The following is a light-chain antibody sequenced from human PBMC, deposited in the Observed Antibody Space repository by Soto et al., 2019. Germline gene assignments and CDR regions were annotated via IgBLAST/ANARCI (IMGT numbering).Light chain of an antibody. V-gene: IGKV3-20*01. CDR3: QQYNNWPIT. CDR1: QSVRSDY. CDR2: GVS. J-gene: IGKJ5*01. Sequence: EIVLTQSPDTLSLSPGQRATLSCRASQSVRSDYFAWYQQKPGQAPRVIIFGVSTRATGVPDRFSGSGSGTDFTLTISRLEPEDFALYYCQQYNNWPITFGQGTRLEIK.